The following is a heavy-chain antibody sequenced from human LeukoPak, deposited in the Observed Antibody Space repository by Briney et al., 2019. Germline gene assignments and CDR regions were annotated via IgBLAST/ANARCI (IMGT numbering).Heavy chain of an antibody. CDR2: IIPIFGTA. V-gene: IGHV1-69*05. CDR1: GGTFSSYA. Sequence: AASVKVSCKASGGTFSSYAISWVRQAPGQGLEWMGGIIPIFGTANYAQKFQGRVTNTTDESTSTAYMELSSLRSEDTAVYYCARDWGRCSSTSCYLHYMDVWGKGTTVTVSS. CDR3: ARDWGRCSSTSCYLHYMDV. J-gene: IGHJ6*03. D-gene: IGHD2-2*01.